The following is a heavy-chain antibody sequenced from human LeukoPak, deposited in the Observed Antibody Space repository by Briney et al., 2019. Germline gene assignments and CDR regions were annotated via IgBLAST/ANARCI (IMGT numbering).Heavy chain of an antibody. CDR2: IKSKSAGGTT. CDR3: VTPPD. CDR1: GITISDAW. D-gene: IGHD5-18*01. V-gene: IGHV3-15*01. Sequence: GGSLRLSCEASGITISDAWMSWVRQAPGKGLEWVGRIKSKSAGGTTDHAAPVKGRFTNSRDDSKNTLYLQMNSLTIEDTAVYYCVTPPDWGQGTLVTVSS. J-gene: IGHJ4*02.